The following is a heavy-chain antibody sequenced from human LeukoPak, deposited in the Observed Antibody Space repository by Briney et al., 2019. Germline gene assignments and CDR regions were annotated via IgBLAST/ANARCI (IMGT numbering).Heavy chain of an antibody. CDR2: ISYDGSNK. CDR1: GFTFSSYA. Sequence: GGSLRLSCAASGFTFSSYAMHWVRQAPGKGLEWVAVISYDGSNKYYADSVKGRFTISRDNSKNTLYLQMNSLRAEDTAVYYCATGPSLWFGALWGQGTLVTVSS. J-gene: IGHJ4*02. D-gene: IGHD3-10*01. CDR3: ATGPSLWFGAL. V-gene: IGHV3-30-3*01.